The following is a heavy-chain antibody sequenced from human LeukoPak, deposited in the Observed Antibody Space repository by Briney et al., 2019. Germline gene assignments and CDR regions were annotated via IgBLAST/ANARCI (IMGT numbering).Heavy chain of an antibody. CDR1: GGSFSGYY. Sequence: PSETLSLTCAVYGGSFSGYYWSWIRQPPGKGLEWIGEINHSGSTNYNPSLKSRVTMSVGTSKNQFSLKLSSVTAADTAVYYCARSSMVPDYWGQGTLVTVSS. CDR2: INHSGST. J-gene: IGHJ4*02. CDR3: ARSSMVPDY. D-gene: IGHD6-13*01. V-gene: IGHV4-34*01.